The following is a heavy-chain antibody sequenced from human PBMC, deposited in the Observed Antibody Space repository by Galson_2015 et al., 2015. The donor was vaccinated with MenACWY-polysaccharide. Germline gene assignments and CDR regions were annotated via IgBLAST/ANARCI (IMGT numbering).Heavy chain of an antibody. Sequence: SETLSLTCTVSGGSISSYYWSWIRQPAGKGLEWIGRIYTSGSTNYNPSLKSRVTMSVDTSKYQFSLKLSSVTAADTAVYYCARGLSYSYGWSESYYYYGMDVWGQGTTVTVSS. CDR3: ARGLSYSYGWSESYYYYGMDV. J-gene: IGHJ6*02. V-gene: IGHV4-4*07. D-gene: IGHD5-18*01. CDR1: GGSISSYY. CDR2: IYTSGST.